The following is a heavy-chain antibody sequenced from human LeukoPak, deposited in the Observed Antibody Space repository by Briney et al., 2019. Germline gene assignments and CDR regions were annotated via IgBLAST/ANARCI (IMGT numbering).Heavy chain of an antibody. D-gene: IGHD3-10*01. CDR3: ARQGGSGTFGAFNV. CDR2: IHPGDSDI. CDR1: GYSFNNYW. J-gene: IGHJ3*01. Sequence: GESLKISCQGSGYSFNNYWIGWLRQMPGNRLEWMGIIHPGDSDIRYSPSFQGLVTISADMSISTAHLQWSSLKASDTAKYYCARQGGSGTFGAFNVWGQGTMVTVSS. V-gene: IGHV5-51*01.